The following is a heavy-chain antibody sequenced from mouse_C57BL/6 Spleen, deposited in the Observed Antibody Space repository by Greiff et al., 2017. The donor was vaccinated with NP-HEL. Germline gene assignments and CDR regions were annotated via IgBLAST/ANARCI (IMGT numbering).Heavy chain of an antibody. Sequence: EVHLVESGGGLVKPGGSLKLSCAASGFTFSDYGMHWVRQTPEKGLEWVAYISSGSSTTYYADTVKGRFTISRDNAKNTLFLQITSLRSEDTAMYYCARGRYGSSYFDVWGTGTTVTVSS. V-gene: IGHV5-17*01. D-gene: IGHD1-1*01. CDR2: ISSGSSTT. CDR1: GFTFSDYG. CDR3: ARGRYGSSYFDV. J-gene: IGHJ1*03.